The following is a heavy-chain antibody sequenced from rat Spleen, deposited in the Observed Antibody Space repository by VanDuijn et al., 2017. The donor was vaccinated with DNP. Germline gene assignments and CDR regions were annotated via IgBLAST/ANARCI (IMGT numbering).Heavy chain of an antibody. J-gene: IGHJ4*01. CDR1: GFIFSNYW. CDR3: TRVPRWGGYRDVMDA. Sequence: EVKLVESGGGLVQPGRSLKLSCVASGFIFSNYWMTWIRQAPGKGLEWVASITQTGGSTYYPDSVKGRFTISRDTAKSTLYLQMNSLRSEDTATYYCTRVPRWGGYRDVMDAWGQGASVTVSS. D-gene: IGHD1-11*01. V-gene: IGHV5-31*01. CDR2: ITQTGGST.